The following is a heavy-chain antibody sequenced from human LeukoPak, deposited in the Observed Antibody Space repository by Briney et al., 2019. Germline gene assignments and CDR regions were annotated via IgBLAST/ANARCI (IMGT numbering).Heavy chain of an antibody. CDR3: ARDSTHYDFWSGYFY. CDR1: GFTFSSYA. D-gene: IGHD3-3*01. V-gene: IGHV3-23*01. J-gene: IGHJ4*02. CDR2: ISGSGGST. Sequence: PGGSLRLSCAASGFTFSSYAMSWVRQAPGKGLEWVSAISGSGGSTYSADSVKGRFTISRDNSKNTLYLQMNSLRAEDTAVYYCARDSTHYDFWSGYFYWGQGTLVTVSS.